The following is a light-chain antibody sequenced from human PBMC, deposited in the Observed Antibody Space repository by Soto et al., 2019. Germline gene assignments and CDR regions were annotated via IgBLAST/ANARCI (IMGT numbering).Light chain of an antibody. CDR2: AAS. V-gene: IGKV1-39*01. CDR3: QQSYSTLT. Sequence: DIQVTQYPSSLSASVGDRVTIACGASQSISSYLNWYQQKPGKAPKLLIYAASSLQSGVPSRFSGSGSGTDFTLTISSLQPEDFATYYCQQSYSTLTFGGGTKVDI. J-gene: IGKJ4*01. CDR1: QSISSY.